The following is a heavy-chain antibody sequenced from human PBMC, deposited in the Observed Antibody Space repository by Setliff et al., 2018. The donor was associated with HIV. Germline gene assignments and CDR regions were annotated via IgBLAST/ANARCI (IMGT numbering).Heavy chain of an antibody. CDR1: VFTFNNYG. Sequence: AGGSLRLSCAASVFTFNNYGMNWVRQAPGKGLEWVAFIRYDGSQKYYVDSLKGRFTISRDNSKNTLYLQMNSLRAEDTAVYYCAKTLPTLYPPHDYYFAMDVWGQGTTVTVSS. V-gene: IGHV3-30*02. CDR2: IRYDGSQK. CDR3: AKTLPTLYPPHDYYFAMDV. D-gene: IGHD2-15*01. J-gene: IGHJ6*02.